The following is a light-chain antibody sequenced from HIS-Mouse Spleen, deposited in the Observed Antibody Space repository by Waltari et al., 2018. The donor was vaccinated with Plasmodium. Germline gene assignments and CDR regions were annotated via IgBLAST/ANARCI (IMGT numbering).Light chain of an antibody. CDR3: QAWDSSTAV. J-gene: IGLJ3*02. Sequence: SYELTQPPSVSVSPGQTASITCSGDKLGDKYACWYQQKPGQSPVRVIYQDSNRPSGFPERFSGSNSGNTVTLTISGTQAMDEADYYCQAWDSSTAVFGGGTKLTVL. CDR1: KLGDKY. V-gene: IGLV3-1*01. CDR2: QDS.